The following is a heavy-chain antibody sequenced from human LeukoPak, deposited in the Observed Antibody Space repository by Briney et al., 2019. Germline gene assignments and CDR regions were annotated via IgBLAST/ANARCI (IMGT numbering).Heavy chain of an antibody. J-gene: IGHJ6*03. CDR1: GYTFTSYG. V-gene: IGHV1-18*01. CDR2: ISAYNGNT. D-gene: IGHD3-22*01. CDR3: ARDGHNYYDSSGLQLMENYYYYYMDV. Sequence: ASVKVSCKASGYTFTSYGISLVRQAPGQGLEWMGWISAYNGNTNYAQKLQGRVTMTTDTSTSTAYMGLRSLRSDDTAVYYCARDGHNYYDSSGLQLMENYYYYYMDVWGKGTTVTVSS.